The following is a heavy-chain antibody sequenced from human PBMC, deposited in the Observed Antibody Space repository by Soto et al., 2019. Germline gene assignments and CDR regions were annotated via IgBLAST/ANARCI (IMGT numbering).Heavy chain of an antibody. CDR1: GVSFSGYY. J-gene: IGHJ6*02. D-gene: IGHD6-19*01. V-gene: IGHV4-34*01. CDR2: INHSGST. CDR3: ARGGIGGWYYYYHGMDV. Sequence: SETLSLTCAVHGVSFSGYYWSWIRQPPGKWLEWIGEINHSGSTNYNPSLKSRVTISVDTATNQFALKRSSVTAADTAVYYCARGGIGGWYYYYHGMDVWGQGTRVTVSS.